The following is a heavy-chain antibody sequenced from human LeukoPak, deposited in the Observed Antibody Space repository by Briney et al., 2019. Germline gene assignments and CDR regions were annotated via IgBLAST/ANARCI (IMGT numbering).Heavy chain of an antibody. CDR3: ATLAERYDFWSGRSFDY. CDR1: GGSISSGSYY. Sequence: SETLFLTCTVSGGSISSGSYYWSWIRQPAGKGLEWIGRIYTSGSTNYNPSLKSRVTISVDTSKNQFSLKLSSVTAADTAVYYCATLAERYDFWSGRSFDYWGQGTLVTVSS. CDR2: IYTSGST. D-gene: IGHD3-3*01. V-gene: IGHV4-61*02. J-gene: IGHJ4*02.